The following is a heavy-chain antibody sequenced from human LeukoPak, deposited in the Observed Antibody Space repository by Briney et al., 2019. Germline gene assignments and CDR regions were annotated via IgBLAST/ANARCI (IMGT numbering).Heavy chain of an antibody. Sequence: HGESLKISXKGSGYSFTSYWIGWVRQMPGKGLEWMGIIYPGDSDTRYSPSFQGQVTISADKSISTAYLQWSSLKASDTAMYYCATTPNDYGDYAGESDAFDIWGQGTMVTVSS. CDR1: GYSFTSYW. CDR2: IYPGDSDT. V-gene: IGHV5-51*01. D-gene: IGHD4-17*01. J-gene: IGHJ3*02. CDR3: ATTPNDYGDYAGESDAFDI.